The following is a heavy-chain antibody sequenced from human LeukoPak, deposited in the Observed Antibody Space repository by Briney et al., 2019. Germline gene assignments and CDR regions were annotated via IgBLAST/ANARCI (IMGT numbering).Heavy chain of an antibody. CDR1: GLTFSSRDW. CDR2: IKQDGSEK. CDR3: ARYLGVCTSGNCYFDY. J-gene: IGHJ4*02. Sequence: GGSLRLSCVASGLTFSSRDWMTWVRPAPGKGLEWVANIKQDGSEKYYVDSVKGRFTISRDNAKNSLYLQMNSLRVEDTAVYYCARYLGVCTSGNCYFDYWGQGTLVTVSS. V-gene: IGHV3-7*01. D-gene: IGHD2-8*01.